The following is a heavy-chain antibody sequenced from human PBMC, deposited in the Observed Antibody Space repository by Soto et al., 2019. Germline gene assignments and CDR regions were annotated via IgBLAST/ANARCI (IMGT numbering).Heavy chain of an antibody. CDR3: ARVGWAYCGGDCIQGFSDAFDI. D-gene: IGHD2-21*01. CDR1: GFTFSSYW. J-gene: IGHJ3*02. V-gene: IGHV3-7*01. CDR2: IKQDGSEK. Sequence: EVQLVESGGGLVQPGGSLRLSCAASGFTFSSYWMSWVRQAPGKGLEWVANIKQDGSEKYYVDSVKGRFTIYRDNAKNSLYLQMNSLRAEDTAVYYCARVGWAYCGGDCIQGFSDAFDIWGQGTMVTVSS.